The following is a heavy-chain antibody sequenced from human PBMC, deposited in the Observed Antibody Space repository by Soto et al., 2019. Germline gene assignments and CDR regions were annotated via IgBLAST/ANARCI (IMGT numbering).Heavy chain of an antibody. CDR1: GFTFSSYG. Sequence: QVQLVESGGGVVQPGRSLRLSCAASGFTFSSYGMHWVRQAPGKGLEWVAVIWYDGSNKYYADSVKGRFTISRDNSKNTLYLQMNRLRAEDTAVYYCARDGTPYYDYWSGYFRQDYYYYYMDVWGKGTTVTVSS. CDR3: ARDGTPYYDYWSGYFRQDYYYYYMDV. CDR2: IWYDGSNK. D-gene: IGHD3-3*01. V-gene: IGHV3-33*01. J-gene: IGHJ6*03.